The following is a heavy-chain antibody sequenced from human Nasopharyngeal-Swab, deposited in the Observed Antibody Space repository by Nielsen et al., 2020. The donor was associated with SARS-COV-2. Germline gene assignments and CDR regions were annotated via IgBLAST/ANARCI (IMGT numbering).Heavy chain of an antibody. CDR2: IYYSGST. CDR1: GGSISRGGYY. CDR3: ARERELWFGADYYYYYYMDV. V-gene: IGHV4-31*03. D-gene: IGHD3-10*01. J-gene: IGHJ6*03. Sequence: SATLSLTCTVSGGSISRGGYYWIRNRQQQGKGRERSGDIYYSGSTYYNPSLKSRVTISVDTSKNQFGPKLRSVTAADTAVYYCARERELWFGADYYYYYYMDVWGKGTTVTVSS.